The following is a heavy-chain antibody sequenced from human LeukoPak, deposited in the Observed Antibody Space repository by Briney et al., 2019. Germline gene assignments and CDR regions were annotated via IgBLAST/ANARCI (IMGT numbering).Heavy chain of an antibody. D-gene: IGHD2-15*01. CDR2: IRGDGVTT. CDR1: GYTFSSHG. Sequence: GGSLRLSCAASGYTFSSHGMNWVRKAPGKGLEWVSGIRGDGVTTYYADSVKGRFTISRDNSKNTLYLQMNSLRAEDTAIYYCAKNGDRGAYCTGGTCYPYFYYYMDVWGKGTTVTI. CDR3: AKNGDRGAYCTGGTCYPYFYYYMDV. V-gene: IGHV3-23*01. J-gene: IGHJ6*03.